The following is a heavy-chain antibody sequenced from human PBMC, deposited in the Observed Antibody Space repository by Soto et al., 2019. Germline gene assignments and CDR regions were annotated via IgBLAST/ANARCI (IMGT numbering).Heavy chain of an antibody. CDR1: GGSISSGGYY. J-gene: IGHJ6*02. D-gene: IGHD2-15*01. Sequence: PSETLSLTCTVSGGSISSGGYYWSWIRQHPGKGLEWIGYIYYSGSTYYNPSLKSRVTISVDTSKNQFSLKLSSVTAADTAVYYCTRPVVVENYYYGMDVWGQGTTVTVSS. CDR2: IYYSGST. V-gene: IGHV4-31*03. CDR3: TRPVVVENYYYGMDV.